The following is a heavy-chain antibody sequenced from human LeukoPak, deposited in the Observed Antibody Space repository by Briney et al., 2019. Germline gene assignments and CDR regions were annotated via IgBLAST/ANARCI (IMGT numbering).Heavy chain of an antibody. J-gene: IGHJ4*02. Sequence: GGSLRLSCAASGFTFSSYSMNWVRQAPGKGLEWVSAIDPSSTYIYYADSVKDRFTISRDNAENSLYLQMNSLRVEDTAVYYCARAPTVLVGYCSSSSCQADYWGQGTLVTVSS. V-gene: IGHV3-21*01. CDR2: IDPSSTYI. D-gene: IGHD2-2*01. CDR1: GFTFSSYS. CDR3: ARAPTVLVGYCSSSSCQADY.